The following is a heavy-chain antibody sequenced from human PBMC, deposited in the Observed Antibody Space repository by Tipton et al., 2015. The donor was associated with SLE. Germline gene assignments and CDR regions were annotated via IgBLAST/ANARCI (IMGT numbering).Heavy chain of an antibody. D-gene: IGHD7-27*01. CDR3: ARGSATWGSHWFDP. CDR1: GASISSGGYY. Sequence: TLSLTCSVSGASISSGGYYWTWIRQHPGKGLEWIGYIYYSGSTYYNPSLKGRVTMSVDTSENQFSLKVHSVTAADTAVYYCARGSATWGSHWFDPWGQGTPATVSS. CDR2: IYYSGST. V-gene: IGHV4-31*03. J-gene: IGHJ5*02.